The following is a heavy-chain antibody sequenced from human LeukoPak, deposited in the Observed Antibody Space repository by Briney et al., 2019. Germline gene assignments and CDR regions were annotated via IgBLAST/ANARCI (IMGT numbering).Heavy chain of an antibody. Sequence: GGSLRLSCAASGFTFRTYTMHWVRQAPGKGLEWVAAISDDGNNAFYSDSAKGRLTISRDSSNNTLYLQMNSLRAEDTAVYYCAKRETIFGVVINDYWGQGTLVTVSS. V-gene: IGHV3-30-3*01. D-gene: IGHD3-3*01. CDR1: GFTFRTYT. CDR3: AKRETIFGVVINDY. J-gene: IGHJ4*02. CDR2: ISDDGNNA.